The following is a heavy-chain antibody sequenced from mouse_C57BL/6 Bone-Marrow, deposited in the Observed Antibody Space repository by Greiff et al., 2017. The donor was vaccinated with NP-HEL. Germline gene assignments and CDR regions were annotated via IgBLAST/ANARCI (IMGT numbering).Heavy chain of an antibody. CDR1: GYAFTSSW. D-gene: IGHD1-1*01. CDR3: AREGVNTVVAYYYDD. Sequence: VQLQQSGPELVKPGASVKISCKASGYAFTSSWMNWVKQRPGKGLEWIGRIYPGDGDTNYNGKFKGKATLTADKSSSTAYMQLSSLTSEDSAVYFCAREGVNTVVAYYYDDWGKGTTLTVSS. V-gene: IGHV1-82*01. CDR2: IYPGDGDT. J-gene: IGHJ2*01.